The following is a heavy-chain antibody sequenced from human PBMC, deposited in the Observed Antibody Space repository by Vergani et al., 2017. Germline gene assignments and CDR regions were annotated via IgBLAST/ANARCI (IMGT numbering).Heavy chain of an antibody. CDR3: ARGGAYVSDPFDY. D-gene: IGHD3-16*01. J-gene: IGHJ4*02. V-gene: IGHV3-48*03. CDR1: GFTFSSYA. Sequence: EVQLLESGGGLVQPGGSLRLSCAASGFTFSSYAMSWVRQAPGKGLEWVSYISSSGSTIYYADSVKGRFTISRDNAKNSLYLQMNSLRAEDTAVYYCARGGAYVSDPFDYWGQGTLVTVSS. CDR2: ISSSGSTI.